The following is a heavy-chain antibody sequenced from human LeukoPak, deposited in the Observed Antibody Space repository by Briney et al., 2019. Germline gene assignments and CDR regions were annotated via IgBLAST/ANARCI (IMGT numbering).Heavy chain of an antibody. J-gene: IGHJ4*02. V-gene: IGHV3-23*01. D-gene: IGHD3-22*01. Sequence: PGGSLRLSCAASGFTFSSYAMSWVRQAPGKGLEWVSAISGSGGSTYYADSVKGRFTISRDNSKNTMYLQMNSLRAEDTAVYYCARGEGDYYDSSGYYCEFDYWGQGTLVTVSS. CDR3: ARGEGDYYDSSGYYCEFDY. CDR1: GFTFSSYA. CDR2: ISGSGGST.